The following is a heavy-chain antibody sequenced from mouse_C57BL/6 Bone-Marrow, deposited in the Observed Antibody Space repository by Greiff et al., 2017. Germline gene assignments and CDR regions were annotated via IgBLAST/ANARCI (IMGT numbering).Heavy chain of an antibody. CDR2: IEPSDSNT. J-gene: IGHJ3*01. CDR1: GYTFTSYW. Sequence: VLLQQPGPGLVMPWPSVTLSCKASGYTFTSYWMHWVNQRPGQGLEWIGEIEPSDSNTNYNQKFKGKSTLTVDKSYSTAYIQLSSMTSEDNAVDYCSSDSIERKIFAYWGQGTLVTVSA. D-gene: IGHD2-10*02. V-gene: IGHV1-69*01. CDR3: SSDSIERKIFAY.